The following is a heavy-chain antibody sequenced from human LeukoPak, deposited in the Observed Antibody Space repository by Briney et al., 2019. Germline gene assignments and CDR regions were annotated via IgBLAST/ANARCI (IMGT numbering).Heavy chain of an antibody. Sequence: GGSLRLSCAASGFTFSTYAMHWVRQAPGMGLEWVAFISYEGSNKYCADSVKGRFTISRDNSKNTLYLQMNSLRAEDTALYYCAREILTGYAFDIWGQGTMVTVSS. CDR3: AREILTGYAFDI. V-gene: IGHV3-30-3*01. J-gene: IGHJ3*02. CDR1: GFTFSTYA. D-gene: IGHD7-27*01. CDR2: ISYEGSNK.